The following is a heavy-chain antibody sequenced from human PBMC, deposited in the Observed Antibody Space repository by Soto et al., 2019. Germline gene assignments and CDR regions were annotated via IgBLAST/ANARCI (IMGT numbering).Heavy chain of an antibody. CDR1: GFTVSSNY. J-gene: IGHJ6*03. CDR2: IYSGGST. D-gene: IGHD1-20*01. Sequence: EVQLVESGGGLVQPGGSLRLSCAASGFTVSSNYMSWVRQAPGKGLEWVSVIYSGGSTYYADSVKGRFTISRDNSKNTLDLQKNSLRAEDTAVYYSARGGGSNWMWGYMDAWGEGPTVTVSS. V-gene: IGHV3-66*01. CDR3: ARGGGSNWMWGYMDA.